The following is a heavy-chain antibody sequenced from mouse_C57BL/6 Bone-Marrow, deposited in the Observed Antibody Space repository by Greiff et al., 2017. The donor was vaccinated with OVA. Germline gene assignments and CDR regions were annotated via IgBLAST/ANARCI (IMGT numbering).Heavy chain of an antibody. Sequence: EVKLMESGGDLVKPGGSLKLSCAASGFTFSSYGMSWVRPTPDKRLEWVATISSGGSYTYYPDSVKGRFTISRDNAKNTLYLQMSSLKSEDTAMYYCARRGWLLRGYYAMDYWGQGTSVTVSS. J-gene: IGHJ4*01. CDR3: ARRGWLLRGYYAMDY. CDR2: ISSGGSYT. CDR1: GFTFSSYG. D-gene: IGHD2-3*01. V-gene: IGHV5-6*02.